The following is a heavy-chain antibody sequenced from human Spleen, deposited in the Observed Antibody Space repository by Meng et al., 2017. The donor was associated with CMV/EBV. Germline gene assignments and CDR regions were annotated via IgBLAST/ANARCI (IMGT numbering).Heavy chain of an antibody. CDR1: GGTFSSYA. Sequence: SVKVSCKASGGTFSSYAISWVRQAPGQGLEWMGWISPKRGDTKYAQKFQGRVTMTEDTSTDTAYMELSSLRSEDTAVYYCATEKVGARSRDYWGQGTLVTVSS. CDR2: ISPKRGDT. CDR3: ATEKVGARSRDY. J-gene: IGHJ4*02. V-gene: IGHV1-69*10. D-gene: IGHD1-26*01.